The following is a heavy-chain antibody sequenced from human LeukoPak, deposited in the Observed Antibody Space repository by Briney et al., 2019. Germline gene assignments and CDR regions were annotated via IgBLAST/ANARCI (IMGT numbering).Heavy chain of an antibody. J-gene: IGHJ5*02. V-gene: IGHV1-2*02. CDR3: ARVPRQWLARPAWFDP. D-gene: IGHD6-19*01. CDR1: GYTFTGYY. CDR2: INPNSGGT. Sequence: ASVKVSCKASGYTFTGYYMHWVRQAPGQGLEWMGWINPNSGGTNYAQKFQGRVTMTRDTSISTAYMELSRLRSDDTAVYYCARVPRQWLARPAWFDPWGQGTLVTVSS.